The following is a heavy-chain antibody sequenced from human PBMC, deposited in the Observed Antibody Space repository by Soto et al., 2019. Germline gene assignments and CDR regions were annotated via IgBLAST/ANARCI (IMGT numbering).Heavy chain of an antibody. D-gene: IGHD6-19*01. CDR1: GDSVSSHSAA. J-gene: IGHJ4*02. Sequence: QTRSLTCAISGDSVSSHSAAWNWFRQSPSRGLEWLGRTYYRSKWYNDYAVSVKSRITINPDTSKNQFSLQLNSVTPEDTAVYYCARDLDYSSGWFAYYFDYWGQGTLVTVSS. CDR3: ARDLDYSSGWFAYYFDY. V-gene: IGHV6-1*01. CDR2: TYYRSKWYN.